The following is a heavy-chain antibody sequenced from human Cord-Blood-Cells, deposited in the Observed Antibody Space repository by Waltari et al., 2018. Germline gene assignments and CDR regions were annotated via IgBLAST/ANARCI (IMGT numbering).Heavy chain of an antibody. CDR1: GFTFSSYD. V-gene: IGHV3-13*01. Sequence: EVQLVESGGGLVQPGGSLRLSCAASGFTFSSYDMHSVRQATGKGLEWFSAIGTAGDTYYPGSVKGRFTISRENAKNSLYLQMNSLRAGDTAVYYCARANEERGGAFDIWGQGTMVTVSS. J-gene: IGHJ3*02. CDR2: IGTAGDT. CDR3: ARANEERGGAFDI. D-gene: IGHD1-1*01.